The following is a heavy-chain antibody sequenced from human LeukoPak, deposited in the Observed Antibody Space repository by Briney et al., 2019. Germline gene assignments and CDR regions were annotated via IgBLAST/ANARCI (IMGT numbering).Heavy chain of an antibody. CDR1: GGSISSYY. V-gene: IGHV4-59*01. CDR2: IYYSGST. J-gene: IGHJ6*03. Sequence: PSETLSLTCTVSGGSISSYYWSWIRQPPGKGLEWIGYIYYSGSTNYNPSLKSRVTTSVDTSKNQFSLKLSSVTAADTAVYYCARRVGGGSIVTTKQYYYYYYYMDVWGKGTTVTVSS. D-gene: IGHD6-6*01. CDR3: ARRVGGGSIVTTKQYYYYYYYMDV.